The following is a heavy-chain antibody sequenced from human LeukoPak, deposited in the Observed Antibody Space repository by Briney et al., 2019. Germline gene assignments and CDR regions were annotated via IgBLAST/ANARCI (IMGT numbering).Heavy chain of an antibody. CDR2: IYYSGST. J-gene: IGHJ3*02. CDR3: ARRQVGARAFDI. D-gene: IGHD1-26*01. CDR1: GGSISSYY. V-gene: IGHV4-59*08. Sequence: SETLSLTCTVSGGSISSYYWSWIRQPPGKGLEWIGYIYYSGSTNYNPSLKSRVTISVDTSKNQFSLKLSSVTAADTAVYYCARRQVGARAFDIWGQGTMVTVSP.